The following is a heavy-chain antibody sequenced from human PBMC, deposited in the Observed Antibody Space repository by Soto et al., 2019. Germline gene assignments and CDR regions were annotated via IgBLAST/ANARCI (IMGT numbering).Heavy chain of an antibody. CDR2: IYTSGNS. CDR1: GGSIRNYY. D-gene: IGHD3-10*01. Sequence: QVQLQESGPGLVKPSETLSLTCSVSGGSIRNYYWNWIRQPAGKGLEWIGRIYTSGNSDYNPSLKSRVTMSEDTSKNQLSLRLSSVTAADSAVYYCARLWFGKPPGYLDYWGQGIRVTISS. V-gene: IGHV4-4*07. CDR3: ARLWFGKPPGYLDY. J-gene: IGHJ4*02.